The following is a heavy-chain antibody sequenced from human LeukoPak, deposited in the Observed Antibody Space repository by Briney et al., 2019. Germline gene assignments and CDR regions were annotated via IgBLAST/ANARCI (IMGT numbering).Heavy chain of an antibody. V-gene: IGHV5-51*01. Sequence: GESLKISCKGSGYNFTSYWIAWVRQMPGKGLEWMGIIYPGDSDTRYSPSFEGQVTISVDKSSSTAYLQWSRLKASDTAIYYCARQTRDGSGSRGYFFDFWGQGTLVTVSS. CDR2: IYPGDSDT. CDR3: ARQTRDGSGSRGYFFDF. J-gene: IGHJ4*02. CDR1: GYNFTSYW. D-gene: IGHD3-10*01.